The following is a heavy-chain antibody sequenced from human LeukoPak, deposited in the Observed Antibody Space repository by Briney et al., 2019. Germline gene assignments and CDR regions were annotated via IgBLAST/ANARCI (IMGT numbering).Heavy chain of an antibody. D-gene: IGHD3-22*01. CDR3: ARDQTSGYYYMYYFGY. J-gene: IGHJ4*02. V-gene: IGHV1-2*02. CDR2: INPNSGGT. CDR1: RYTFTGYY. Sequence: ASVKVSCKASRYTFTGYYMHWVRQAPGQGLEWMGWINPNSGGTNYAQKFQGRVTMTRDTSVSTAYMELSRLRSDDTAVYYCARDQTSGYYYMYYFGYWGQGTLVTVSS.